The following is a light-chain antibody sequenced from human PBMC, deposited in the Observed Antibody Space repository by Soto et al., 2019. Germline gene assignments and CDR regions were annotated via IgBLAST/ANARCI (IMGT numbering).Light chain of an antibody. CDR3: SSYTISGTVV. CDR1: SSDVGGYNY. V-gene: IGLV2-14*01. Sequence: QSALTQPASVSGSPGQSITISCTGTSSDVGGYNYVSWYQQHPGKAPELMIYDVTNRPSGVSNRFSGSKSGNTASPTISGLQAEDEADYYCSSYTISGTVVFGGGTKLTVL. J-gene: IGLJ2*01. CDR2: DVT.